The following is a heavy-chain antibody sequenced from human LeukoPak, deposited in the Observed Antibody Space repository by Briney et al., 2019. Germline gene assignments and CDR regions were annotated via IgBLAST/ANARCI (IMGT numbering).Heavy chain of an antibody. J-gene: IGHJ6*02. CDR1: GGSFSGYY. CDR2: INHSGST. Sequence: SETLSLTCAVYGGSFSGYYWSWIRQPPGKGLEWIGEINHSGSTNYNPSLKSRVTISVDTSKNQFSLKLSSVTAADTAVYYCARGLRFLEWLSSPHMDVWGQGTTVTVSS. D-gene: IGHD3-3*01. CDR3: ARGLRFLEWLSSPHMDV. V-gene: IGHV4-34*01.